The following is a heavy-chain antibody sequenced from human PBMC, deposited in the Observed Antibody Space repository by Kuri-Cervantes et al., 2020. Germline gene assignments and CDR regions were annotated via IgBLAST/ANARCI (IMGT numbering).Heavy chain of an antibody. CDR1: GFTFSSYG. CDR3: ARDWDSSGWYLGFDY. V-gene: IGHV3-30*03. CDR2: ISYDGSNK. Sequence: LSLTCAASGFTFSSYGMHWVRQAPGKGLEWVAVISYDGSNKYYADSVKGRFTIPRDNSKNTLYLQMNSLRAEDTAVYYCARDWDSSGWYLGFDYWGQGTLVTVSS. J-gene: IGHJ4*02. D-gene: IGHD6-19*01.